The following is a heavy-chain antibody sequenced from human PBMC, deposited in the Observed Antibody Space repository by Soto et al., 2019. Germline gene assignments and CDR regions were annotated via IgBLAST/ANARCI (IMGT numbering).Heavy chain of an antibody. CDR2: ISAYNGNT. CDR3: ARDRPYCSSTSCYNWFDP. V-gene: IGHV1-18*01. J-gene: IGHJ5*02. Sequence: ASVKVSCKASGYTFTSYGISWVRQAPGQGLEWMGWISAYNGNTNYAQKLQVRVTMTTDTSTSTAYMELRSLRSDDTAVYYCARDRPYCSSTSCYNWFDPWGQGTLVPVSS. CDR1: GYTFTSYG. D-gene: IGHD2-2*01.